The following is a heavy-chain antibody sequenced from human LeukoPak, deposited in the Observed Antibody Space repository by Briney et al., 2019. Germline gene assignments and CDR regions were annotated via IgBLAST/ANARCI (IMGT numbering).Heavy chain of an antibody. CDR3: ARGLYGSGSYYWFDP. V-gene: IGHV4-61*01. Sequence: PSETLSLTCAVSGYSISSGYYWSWIRQPPGKGLEWIGYIYYSGSTNYNPSLKSRVTISVDTSKNQFSLKLSSVTAADTALYYCARGLYGSGSYYWFDPWGQGTLVTVSS. J-gene: IGHJ5*02. CDR2: IYYSGST. D-gene: IGHD3-10*01. CDR1: GYSISSGYY.